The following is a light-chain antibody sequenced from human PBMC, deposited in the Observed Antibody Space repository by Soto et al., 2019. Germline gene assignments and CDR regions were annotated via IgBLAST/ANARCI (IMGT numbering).Light chain of an antibody. Sequence: EVVMTQSPATLSVSPGDRATLSCRAAYSVGSDLAWYQVRPGQAPRLRIYGASTRATGIPARFSGRGSGTEFTLTISSLQSEDFAIYYCQQYNFWSLYSFAQGTKLEIK. CDR3: QQYNFWSLYS. CDR2: GAS. V-gene: IGKV3-15*01. CDR1: YSVGSD. J-gene: IGKJ2*01.